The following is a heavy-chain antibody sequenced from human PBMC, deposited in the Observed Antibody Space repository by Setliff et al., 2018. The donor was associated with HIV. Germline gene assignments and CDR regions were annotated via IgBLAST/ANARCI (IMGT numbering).Heavy chain of an antibody. V-gene: IGHV1-69*10. D-gene: IGHD6-19*01. CDR2: IIPILGSA. Sequence: GASVKVSCKASGAAFITYAFSWVRQAPGQGLEWMGGIIPILGSANYAQKFQGRVRITADKSTGTLYMELSSLRSDDTAVYYCARVKEAYSSAWLNFDYWGQGTLVTVSS. CDR3: ARVKEAYSSAWLNFDY. CDR1: GAAFITYA. J-gene: IGHJ4*02.